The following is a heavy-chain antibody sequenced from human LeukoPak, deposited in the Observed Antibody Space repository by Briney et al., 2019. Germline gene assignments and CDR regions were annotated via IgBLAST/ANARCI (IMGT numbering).Heavy chain of an antibody. D-gene: IGHD3-22*01. CDR2: IKSKGGGETT. J-gene: IGHJ5*02. CDR1: GFTFSSYA. CDR3: TWDSSGYYALTS. Sequence: GGSLRLSCAASGFTFSSYAMSWVRQAPGKGLEWVGRIKSKGGGETTDYAAPVKGRFIISRDDSKNTLYLQMNSLKTEDTALYYCTWDSSGYYALTSWGQGTQVIVSS. V-gene: IGHV3-15*01.